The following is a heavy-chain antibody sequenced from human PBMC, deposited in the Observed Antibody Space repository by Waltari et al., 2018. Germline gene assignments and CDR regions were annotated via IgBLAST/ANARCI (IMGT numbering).Heavy chain of an antibody. CDR2: INYSGYT. V-gene: IGHV4-34*01. Sequence: QVQLDQWGAGLWKPSETLSLTCAVYGGSFSGYYWSWIRQPPGKGLEWIGEINYSGYTNYNPSLKSRVTISLDTSKNQFSLNLNSVTAADTALYFCARQLTGDRGYFDLWGRGTLVIVSS. CDR1: GGSFSGYY. J-gene: IGHJ2*01. D-gene: IGHD3-9*01. CDR3: ARQLTGDRGYFDL.